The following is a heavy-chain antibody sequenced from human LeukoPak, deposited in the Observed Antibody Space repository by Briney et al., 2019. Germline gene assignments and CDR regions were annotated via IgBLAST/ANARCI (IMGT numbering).Heavy chain of an antibody. V-gene: IGHV3-7*03. CDR2: IKQDGSEK. Sequence: GGSLRLSCAASGFTFSSYWMSWVRQAPGKGLEWVANIKQDGSEKYYVDSVKGRFTISRDNSKNTLYLQMNSLRAEDTAVYYCAKPTIAVAGTDSIDSFDIWGQGTMVTVSS. CDR3: AKPTIAVAGTDSIDSFDI. J-gene: IGHJ3*02. CDR1: GFTFSSYW. D-gene: IGHD6-19*01.